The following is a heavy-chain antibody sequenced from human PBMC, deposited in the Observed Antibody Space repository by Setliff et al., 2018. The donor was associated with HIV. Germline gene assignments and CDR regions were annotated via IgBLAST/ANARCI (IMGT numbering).Heavy chain of an antibody. CDR1: GGSFSGYY. D-gene: IGHD6-13*01. CDR2: INHSGRI. J-gene: IGHJ4*02. V-gene: IGHV4-34*01. CDR3: ARGYSSSYYFDY. Sequence: SETLSLTCAVYGGSFSGYYWSWIRQPPGKGLEWIGEINHSGRINCNPSLKSRVTVSVDTSKNQFSPKLSSVTAADTAVYYCARGYSSSYYFDYWGQGTLVTVSS.